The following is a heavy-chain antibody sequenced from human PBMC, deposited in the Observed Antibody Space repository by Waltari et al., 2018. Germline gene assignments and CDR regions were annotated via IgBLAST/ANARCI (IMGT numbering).Heavy chain of an antibody. J-gene: IGHJ4*02. V-gene: IGHV3-30*02. CDR3: AKEGLRFLEWLLTD. CDR2: IRYEGSNK. D-gene: IGHD3-3*01. Sequence: QVQLVESGGGVVQPGGSLRLSCAASGFTFSSYGMHWVRQAPCKGVEGVAFIRYEGSNKYYADSVKGRFTISRDNSKNTLYLQMNSLRAEDTAVYYCAKEGLRFLEWLLTDWGQGTLVTVSS. CDR1: GFTFSSYG.